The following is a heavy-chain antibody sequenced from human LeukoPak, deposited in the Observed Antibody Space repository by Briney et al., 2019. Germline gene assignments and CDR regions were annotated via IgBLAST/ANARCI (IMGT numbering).Heavy chain of an antibody. CDR2: VYYSGST. CDR3: AAAAGTGYYFDY. Sequence: SETLSLTCTVSGGSISSYYWTWIRQPPGKGLEWIGHVYYSGSTNYNPSLKSRVTISVDKSKNQFSLKLSSVTAADTAVYYCAAAAGTGYYFDYWGQGTLVTVSS. D-gene: IGHD6-13*01. CDR1: GGSISSYY. J-gene: IGHJ4*02. V-gene: IGHV4-59*12.